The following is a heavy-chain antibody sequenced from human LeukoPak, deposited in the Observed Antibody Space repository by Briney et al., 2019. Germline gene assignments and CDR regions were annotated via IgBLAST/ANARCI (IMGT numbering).Heavy chain of an antibody. D-gene: IGHD3-10*01. Sequence: GESLKISCKASGYSFTTFWIGWVRQMPGKGLEWMGIIYPGDSDTRYSPSFEGQVTISADKSISTAYLQWSSLKASDTAMYYCARRMVRGVITSPFDYWGQGTLVTVSS. CDR1: GYSFTTFW. CDR3: ARRMVRGVITSPFDY. J-gene: IGHJ4*02. V-gene: IGHV5-51*01. CDR2: IYPGDSDT.